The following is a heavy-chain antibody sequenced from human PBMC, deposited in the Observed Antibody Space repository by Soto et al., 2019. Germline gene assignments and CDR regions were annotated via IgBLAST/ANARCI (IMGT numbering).Heavy chain of an antibody. V-gene: IGHV1-69*13. CDR1: GCTFSSYA. Sequence: SVKVSCKASGCTFSSYAISWVRQAPGQGLEWMGGIIPIFGTANYAQKFQGRVTITADESTSTAYMELSSLRSEDTAVYYCAMQKKGYCSGGSCYKDYWGQGTLVTVSS. D-gene: IGHD2-15*01. J-gene: IGHJ4*02. CDR2: IIPIFGTA. CDR3: AMQKKGYCSGGSCYKDY.